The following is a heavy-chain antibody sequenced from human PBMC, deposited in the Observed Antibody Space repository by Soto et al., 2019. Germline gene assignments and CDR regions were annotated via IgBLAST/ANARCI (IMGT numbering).Heavy chain of an antibody. CDR3: ARGGTLGYCSGGSCRLYYFDY. CDR1: GGSISSGGYY. V-gene: IGHV4-31*01. CDR2: IYYSGST. Sequence: QVQLQESGPGLVKPSQTLSLTCTVSGGSISSGGYYWSWIRQHPGKGLEWIGYIYYSGSTYYNPSLKSLVTISVDTSKNQFSLKLSSVTAADTAVYYCARGGTLGYCSGGSCRLYYFDYWGQGTLVTVSS. D-gene: IGHD2-15*01. J-gene: IGHJ4*02.